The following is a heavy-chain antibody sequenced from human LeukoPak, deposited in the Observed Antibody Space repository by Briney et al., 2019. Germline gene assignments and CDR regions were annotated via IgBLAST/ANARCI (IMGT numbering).Heavy chain of an antibody. CDR1: GFTFSKYW. CDR2: ISGSGGST. J-gene: IGHJ3*02. D-gene: IGHD3-22*01. V-gene: IGHV3-23*01. Sequence: GGSLRLSCAASGFTFSKYWMSWVRQAPGKGLEWVSAISGSGGSTYYADSVKGQFTISRDNSKNTLYLQMNSLRAEDTAVYYCAKDATRYYYDSSGYAFDIWGQGTMVTVSS. CDR3: AKDATRYYYDSSGYAFDI.